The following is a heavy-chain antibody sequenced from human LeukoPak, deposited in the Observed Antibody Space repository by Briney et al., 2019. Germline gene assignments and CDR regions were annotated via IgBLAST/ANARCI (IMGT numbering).Heavy chain of an antibody. D-gene: IGHD2-15*01. CDR2: INQDGSEK. CDR1: TSTFTTYW. Sequence: PGGSLRLSCAASTSTFTTYWMSWVRRAPGKGLEWVANINQDGSEKYYAGSVRGRFTISRDNAKNSLILQMNSLRAEDTAVYYCTRDSFGGIDYWGQGTLVTVSS. V-gene: IGHV3-7*01. CDR3: TRDSFGGIDY. J-gene: IGHJ4*02.